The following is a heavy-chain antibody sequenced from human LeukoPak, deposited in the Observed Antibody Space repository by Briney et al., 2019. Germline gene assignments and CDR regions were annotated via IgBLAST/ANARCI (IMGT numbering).Heavy chain of an antibody. J-gene: IGHJ6*03. CDR2: ISPYNGNT. V-gene: IGHV1-18*01. Sequence: GASVKVSCKASGYTFTSNGISWVRQAPGQGLEWMGWISPYNGNTKYAQKLQGRVTMTTDTSTSTAYMELRSLRSDDTAVYYCARDYGDPGADYMDVWGKGTTVTISS. D-gene: IGHD4-17*01. CDR3: ARDYGDPGADYMDV. CDR1: GYTFTSNG.